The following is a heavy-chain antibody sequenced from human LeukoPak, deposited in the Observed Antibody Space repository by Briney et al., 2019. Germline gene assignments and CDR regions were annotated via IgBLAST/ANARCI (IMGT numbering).Heavy chain of an antibody. CDR3: ARRIAASGSYFDY. V-gene: IGHV4-61*08. Sequence: SQTLSLTCTVSGDSRSGGDYFWNWIRQPPGKGLEWIGDIYYSGSTNYNPSLKSPVTISVDTSKNQFSLRLSSVTAADTAVYYCARRIAASGSYFDYWGPGTLVTVSS. CDR2: IYYSGST. CDR1: GDSRSGGDYF. D-gene: IGHD6-13*01. J-gene: IGHJ4*02.